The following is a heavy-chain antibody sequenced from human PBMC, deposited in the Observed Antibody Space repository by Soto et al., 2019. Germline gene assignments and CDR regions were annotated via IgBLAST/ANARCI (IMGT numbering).Heavy chain of an antibody. V-gene: IGHV3-23*01. CDR2: ISGTGGNT. Sequence: GGSLRLSCAASGFTFSSYAMTWVRQAPGKGLEWVSTISGTGGNTYYADSVKGRFTISRDNSKNTVYLQMNSLRAEDTAVYYCVKAVYLLDFDYWGQGTLITVSS. D-gene: IGHD1-20*01. CDR3: VKAVYLLDFDY. CDR1: GFTFSSYA. J-gene: IGHJ4*02.